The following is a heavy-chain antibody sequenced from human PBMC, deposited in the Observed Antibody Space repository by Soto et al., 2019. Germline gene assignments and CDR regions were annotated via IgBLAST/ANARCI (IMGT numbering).Heavy chain of an antibody. CDR3: AKDLGSSSPNWFDP. CDR1: GFTFASHA. CDR2: ITDSGGRT. J-gene: IGHJ5*02. Sequence: GGSLRLSCAASGFTFASHAMNWVSQAPGKGLQWVSTITDSGGRTYYADSVKGRFTISRDNSKNTLSLQMNNLRAEDTAIYYCAKDLGSSSPNWFDPWGPGTLVTVSS. V-gene: IGHV3-23*01. D-gene: IGHD6-6*01.